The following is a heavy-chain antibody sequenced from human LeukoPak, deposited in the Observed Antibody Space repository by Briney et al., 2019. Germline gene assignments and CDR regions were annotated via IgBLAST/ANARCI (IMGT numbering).Heavy chain of an antibody. CDR1: GFTFTNYW. CDR2: INKDGSEK. Sequence: TGGSLRLSCAASGFTFTNYWMTWVRQAPGKGLEWVSNINKDGSEKQYVDSVKGLFTISRDNTKNSVYMQMSSLRVEDSAVYYCARDPVQDFDFWGQGIMVTVSS. V-gene: IGHV3-7*01. CDR3: ARDPVQDFDF. J-gene: IGHJ4*02.